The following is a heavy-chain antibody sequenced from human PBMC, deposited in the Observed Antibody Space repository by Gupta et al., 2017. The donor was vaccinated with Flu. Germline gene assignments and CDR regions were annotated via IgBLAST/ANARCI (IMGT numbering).Heavy chain of an antibody. CDR1: GFTFSSYW. CDR3: ARDYIYAPYPFDS. D-gene: IGHD3-16*01. J-gene: IGHJ4*02. V-gene: IGHV3-74*01. Sequence: EVQLVESGGGLVQPGGSLRLSCVASGFTFSSYWMHWVRQAPGKGPQWIARINSDSSSITYVDSVKGRFSISRDNAKSTLYLQMNSLRADDTAVYYCARDYIYAPYPFDSWGLGTLVTVSS. CDR2: INSDSSSI.